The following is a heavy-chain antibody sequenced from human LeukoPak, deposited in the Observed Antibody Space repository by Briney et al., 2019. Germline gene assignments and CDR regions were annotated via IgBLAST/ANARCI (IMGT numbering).Heavy chain of an antibody. CDR1: GFTFSSYS. V-gene: IGHV3-21*01. Sequence: GGSLRLSCAASGFTFSSYSMNWVRQAPGNGLEWVSSISSSSSYIYYADSVRGRFTISRDNAKNSLYLQMNSLRAEDTAVYYCARGREIAAAGLDYWGQGTLVTVSS. CDR2: ISSSSSYI. D-gene: IGHD6-13*01. CDR3: ARGREIAAAGLDY. J-gene: IGHJ4*02.